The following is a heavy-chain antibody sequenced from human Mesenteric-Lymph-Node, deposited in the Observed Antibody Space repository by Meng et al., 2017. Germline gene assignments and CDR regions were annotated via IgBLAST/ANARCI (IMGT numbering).Heavy chain of an antibody. CDR1: GFTFRSYW. CDR2: INSDGSTT. Sequence: GESLKISCAASGFTFRSYWMHWVRQVPGKGLVWVSRINSDGSTTYYADSVKGRFIISRDNAKNTLYLQMNSLRAEDTAVYYCARSDWFDPWGQGTLVTVSS. CDR3: ARSDWFDP. V-gene: IGHV3-74*01. J-gene: IGHJ5*02.